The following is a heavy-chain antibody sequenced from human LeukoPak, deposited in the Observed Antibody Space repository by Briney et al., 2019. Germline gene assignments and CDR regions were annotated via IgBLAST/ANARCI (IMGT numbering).Heavy chain of an antibody. V-gene: IGHV3-66*01. CDR1: GFTVSSNY. Sequence: GGSLRLSCAASGFTVSSNYMSWVRQAPGKGLEWVSVIYSGGSTYYADSVKGRFTISRDNSKNTLYLQMNSLRAEDTAVYYCAKDLERHIVVVTASAVDYWGQGILVTVSS. CDR2: IYSGGST. J-gene: IGHJ4*02. CDR3: AKDLERHIVVVTASAVDY. D-gene: IGHD2-21*02.